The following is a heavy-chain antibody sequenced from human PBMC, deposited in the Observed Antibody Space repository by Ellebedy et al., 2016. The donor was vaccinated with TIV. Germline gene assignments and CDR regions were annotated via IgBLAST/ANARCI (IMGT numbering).Heavy chain of an antibody. CDR2: IYYSGST. CDR3: ASSPRDSSGYPYYFDY. D-gene: IGHD3-22*01. Sequence: MPSETLSLTCAVYGGSFSGYYWSWIRQPPGKGLEWIGYIYYSGSTNYNPSLKSRVTISVDTSKNQFSLKLSSVTAADTAVYYCASSPRDSSGYPYYFDYWGQGTLVTVSS. V-gene: IGHV4-59*01. J-gene: IGHJ4*02. CDR1: GGSFSGYY.